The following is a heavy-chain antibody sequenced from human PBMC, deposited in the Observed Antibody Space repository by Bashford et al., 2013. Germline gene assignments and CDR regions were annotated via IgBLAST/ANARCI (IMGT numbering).Heavy chain of an antibody. CDR2: IYSGGST. J-gene: IGHJ3*02. V-gene: IGHV3-53*01. D-gene: IGHD1-1*01. CDR3: ARGPWGTGPTAGEDAFDI. Sequence: VRQAPGKGLEWVSVIYSGGSTYYADSVKGRFTISRDNSKNTLYLQMNSLRAEDTAVYYCARGPWGTGPTAGEDAFDIWGQGTMVTVSS.